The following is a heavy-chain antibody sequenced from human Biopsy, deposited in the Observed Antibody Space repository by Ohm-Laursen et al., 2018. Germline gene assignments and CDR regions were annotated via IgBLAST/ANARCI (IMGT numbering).Heavy chain of an antibody. Sequence: LSLTCTVSGASMTGYFWTWVRQPAGKGLEWIGHIYTIGDTTYTPSLESRVTMSLDTSENQFSLKMTSLTAADTAVYFCAREDEGLLRALDLWGQGTMVTVSS. CDR1: GASMTGYF. CDR2: IYTIGDT. D-gene: IGHD3-3*01. CDR3: AREDEGLLRALDL. J-gene: IGHJ3*01. V-gene: IGHV4-4*07.